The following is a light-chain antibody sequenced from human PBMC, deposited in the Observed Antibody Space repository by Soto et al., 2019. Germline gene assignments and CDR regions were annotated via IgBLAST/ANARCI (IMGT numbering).Light chain of an antibody. J-gene: IGKJ5*01. Sequence: EIVMTQSPATLSVSPGEKATLSCRASQSVSNNLAWFQQKPGQVPRLLIYGASNSATGVSARFSGSGSGTEFTLTISSLQSEDFAVYYCQQYNNWITFGQGTRLEIK. CDR1: QSVSNN. CDR2: GAS. V-gene: IGKV3-15*01. CDR3: QQYNNWIT.